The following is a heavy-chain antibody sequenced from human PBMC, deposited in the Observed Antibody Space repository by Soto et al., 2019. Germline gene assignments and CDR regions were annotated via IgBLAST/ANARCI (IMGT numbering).Heavy chain of an antibody. CDR2: ISAYNGNT. Sequence: QVQLVQSGAEVKKPGASVKVSCKASGYTFTSYGISWVRQAPGQGLEWMGWISAYNGNTNYAQKLQGRVTMTTATSTSKTHMDLRSLRTDHTAVYYCARDGALGATCSSYCMDVWGQGTMVTVSS. D-gene: IGHD2-15*01. J-gene: IGHJ6*02. V-gene: IGHV1-18*01. CDR1: GYTFTSYG. CDR3: ARDGALGATCSSYCMDV.